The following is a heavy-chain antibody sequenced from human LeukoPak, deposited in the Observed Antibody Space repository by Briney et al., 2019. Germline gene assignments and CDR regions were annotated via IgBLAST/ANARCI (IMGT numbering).Heavy chain of an antibody. V-gene: IGHV4-39*01. CDR2: IYYSGST. D-gene: IGHD3-10*01. J-gene: IGHJ5*02. CDR1: GGSISSSSYY. CDR3: ARGPQEFDWFDP. Sequence: KTSETLSLTCTVSGGSISSSSYYWGWIRQPPGKGLEWIGSIYYSGSTYYNPSLKSRVTISVDTSKNQFSLKLSSVTAADTAVYYCARGPQEFDWFDPRGQGTLVTVSS.